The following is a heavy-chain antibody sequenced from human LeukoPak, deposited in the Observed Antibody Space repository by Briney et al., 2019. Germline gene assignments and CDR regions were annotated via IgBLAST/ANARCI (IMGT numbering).Heavy chain of an antibody. CDR1: GFTFSSEA. CDR3: AREDLDDYDPSFDY. D-gene: IGHD4-17*01. Sequence: PGGSLRLSCAVSGFTFSSEAMGRVRQLPGGGLEWVSTISPAGGTTYYAESMKGRFTISRDNSKSTLYLQMNSLRVEDTAVYYCAREDLDDYDPSFDYWGQGTLVTVSS. V-gene: IGHV3-23*01. J-gene: IGHJ4*02. CDR2: ISPAGGTT.